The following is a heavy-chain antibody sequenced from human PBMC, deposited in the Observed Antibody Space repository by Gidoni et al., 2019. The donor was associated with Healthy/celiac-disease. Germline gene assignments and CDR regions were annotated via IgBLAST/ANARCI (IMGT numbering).Heavy chain of an antibody. Sequence: QVQLVESGGGVVQPGRSLRLSCAASGFTFSSYGMHWVRQAPGTGLEWVAVIWYDGSNKYYADSVKGRFTISRDNSKNTLYLQMNSLRAEDTAVYYCARDRAAHWYFDLWGRGTLVTVSS. CDR2: IWYDGSNK. CDR1: GFTFSSYG. CDR3: ARDRAAHWYFDL. J-gene: IGHJ2*01. V-gene: IGHV3-33*01.